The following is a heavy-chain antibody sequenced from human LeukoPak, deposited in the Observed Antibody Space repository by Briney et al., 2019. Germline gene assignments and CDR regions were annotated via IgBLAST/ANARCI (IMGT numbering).Heavy chain of an antibody. J-gene: IGHJ4*02. V-gene: IGHV3-64D*09. D-gene: IGHD6-13*01. CDR3: VKGDRSRWYYFDY. Sequence: PGGSLRLSCSASGFTFSSYAMHWVRQAPGKGLEYVSAISGNGGSTYHADSVKGRFTISRDNSKNTLCLQMSSLRAEDTAVYYCVKGDRSRWYYFDYWGQGTLATVSS. CDR1: GFTFSSYA. CDR2: ISGNGGST.